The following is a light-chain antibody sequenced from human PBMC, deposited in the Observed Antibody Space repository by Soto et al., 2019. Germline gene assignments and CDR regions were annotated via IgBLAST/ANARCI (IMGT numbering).Light chain of an antibody. V-gene: IGLV2-11*01. CDR1: SSDVGGYNY. CDR2: DVS. Sequence: QSVLTQPRSVSWSPGQSVTISCTGTSSDVGGYNYVSWYQHHPGKAPKLMIYDVSKRPSGVPDRFSGSKSGNTASLTISGLQAEDEADYYCCSYAGSYTYVFGTGTKLTVL. J-gene: IGLJ1*01. CDR3: CSYAGSYTYV.